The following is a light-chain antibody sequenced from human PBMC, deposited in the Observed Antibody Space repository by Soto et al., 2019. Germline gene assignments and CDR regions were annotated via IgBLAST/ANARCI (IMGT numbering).Light chain of an antibody. CDR1: QSVSSY. J-gene: IGKJ1*01. CDR3: QQRSTTWT. CDR2: DAS. V-gene: IGKV3-11*01. Sequence: EIVLTQSPATLSLSPGERATLSCRASQSVSSYLAWYQQKPGQAPRLLIYDASNSATGIPARFSGSGSGTDFTLTISILEPEDFAVYYCQQRSTTWTFGQGTKVEIK.